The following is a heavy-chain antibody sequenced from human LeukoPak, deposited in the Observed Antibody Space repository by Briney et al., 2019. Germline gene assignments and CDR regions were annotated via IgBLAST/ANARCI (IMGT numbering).Heavy chain of an antibody. CDR3: ARSGPYVHGKVRILNPSPYFDY. V-gene: IGHV3-30*02. Sequence: PGGSLRLSCAASGFTFSSYGMHWVRQAPGKGLEWVAFIRYDGSNKYYADSVKGRFTISRDNSKNTLYLQMNSLRAEDTAVYYCARSGPYVHGKVRILNPSPYFDYWGQGTLVTVSS. J-gene: IGHJ4*02. D-gene: IGHD1-26*01. CDR2: IRYDGSNK. CDR1: GFTFSSYG.